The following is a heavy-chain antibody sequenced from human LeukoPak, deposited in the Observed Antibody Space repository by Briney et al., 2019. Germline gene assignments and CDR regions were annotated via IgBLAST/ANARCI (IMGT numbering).Heavy chain of an antibody. D-gene: IGHD6-19*01. CDR2: ISSSGGTI. Sequence: GGSLRLSCAASGFTFSIYAMSWVRLAPGKGLEWVSAISSSGGTIYYADSVQGRFTISRDNSKNTLYLQMSSLRAEDTAVYYCATYLSSGWDYFDYWGQGTLVTVSS. J-gene: IGHJ4*02. CDR3: ATYLSSGWDYFDY. V-gene: IGHV3-23*01. CDR1: GFTFSIYA.